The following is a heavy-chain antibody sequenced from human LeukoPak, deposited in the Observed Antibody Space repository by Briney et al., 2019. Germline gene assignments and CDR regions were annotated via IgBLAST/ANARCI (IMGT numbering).Heavy chain of an antibody. V-gene: IGHV1-18*01. J-gene: IGHJ6*03. CDR3: ASGYCGGVTCYLDYYMDV. D-gene: IGHD2-15*01. CDR1: GYTFSNYA. CDR2: ISAYSGDT. Sequence: GASVKVSCKASGYTFSNYAISWARQAPGQGLEWMGWISAYSGDTNYAQKLQGRVTMTTDTFTSTAYLELGNLTSDDTGVYYCASGYCGGVTCYLDYYMDVWGKGTTVTVSS.